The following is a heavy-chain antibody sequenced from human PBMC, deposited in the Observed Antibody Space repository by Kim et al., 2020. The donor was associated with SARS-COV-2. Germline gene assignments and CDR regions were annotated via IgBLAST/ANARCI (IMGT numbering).Heavy chain of an antibody. CDR3: ARDRYFDWSFDY. CDR2: IYSGGST. D-gene: IGHD3-9*01. V-gene: IGHV3-53*01. J-gene: IGHJ4*02. CDR1: GFTVSSNY. Sequence: GGSLRLSCAASGFTVSSNYMSWVRQAPGKGLEWVSVIYSGGSTYYADSVKGRFTISRDNSKNTLYLQMNSLRAEDTAVYYCARDRYFDWSFDYWGQGTLVTVSS.